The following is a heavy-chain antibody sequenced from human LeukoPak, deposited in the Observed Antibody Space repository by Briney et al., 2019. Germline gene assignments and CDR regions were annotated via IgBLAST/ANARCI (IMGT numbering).Heavy chain of an antibody. V-gene: IGHV4-59*01. CDR1: GGSISSYY. CDR2: IYYSGST. D-gene: IGHD5-18*01. CDR3: ATSYVDTAMVSFDY. J-gene: IGHJ4*02. Sequence: SETLSLTCTVSGGSISSYYWSWIRQPPGKGLEWIGYIYYSGSTNYNPSLKSRVTISVDTSKNQFSLKLSSVTAADTAVYYCATSYVDTAMVSFDYWGQGTLVSVSS.